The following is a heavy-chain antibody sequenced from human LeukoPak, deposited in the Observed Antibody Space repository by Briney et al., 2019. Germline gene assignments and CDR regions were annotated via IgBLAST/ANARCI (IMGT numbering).Heavy chain of an antibody. CDR1: GFTFDDYA. D-gene: IGHD2-15*01. CDR2: ISWNSGSI. V-gene: IGHV3-9*01. Sequence: GGSLRLSCAASGFTFDDYAMHWVRQAPGKGLGWVSGISWNSGSIGYADSVKGRFTISRDNAKNSLYLQMNSLRAEDTALYYCAKANRPDIVVVVAARWGQGTLVSVSS. CDR3: AKANRPDIVVVVAAR. J-gene: IGHJ4*02.